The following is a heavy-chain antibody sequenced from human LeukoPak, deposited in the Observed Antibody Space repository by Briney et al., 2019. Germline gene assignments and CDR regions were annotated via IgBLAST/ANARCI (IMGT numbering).Heavy chain of an antibody. Sequence: GSLRLSCAASGFTVSSNYMSWVRQAPGKGLEWVSVIYSGGSTYYADSVKGRFTISRDNSKNTLSLQMDSLSAEDTAVYYCARDRAAADPWGQGTLVTVSS. CDR2: IYSGGST. J-gene: IGHJ5*02. D-gene: IGHD6-13*01. CDR1: GFTVSSNY. V-gene: IGHV3-66*01. CDR3: ARDRAAADP.